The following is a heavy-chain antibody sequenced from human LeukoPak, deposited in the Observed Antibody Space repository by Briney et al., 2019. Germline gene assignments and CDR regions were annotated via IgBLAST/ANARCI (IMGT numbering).Heavy chain of an antibody. CDR1: QFPFSHFA. D-gene: IGHD5-24*01. CDR2: VSSHGNDG. J-gene: IGHJ4*02. CDR3: TRDAGNFNDFDY. Sequence: GGSLRLSCEVSQFPFSHFAMHWVCQAPGKGLEWVAVVSSHGNDGYYADSVKGRFTISRDNSKNTLYLQIDSLRVEDTAIYYCTRDAGNFNDFDYWGQGTPVTVSS. V-gene: IGHV3-30*04.